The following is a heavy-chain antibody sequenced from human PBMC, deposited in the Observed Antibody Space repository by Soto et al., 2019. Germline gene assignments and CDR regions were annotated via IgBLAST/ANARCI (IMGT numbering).Heavy chain of an antibody. Sequence: EVQLVESGGGLVQPGGSLRLSCATSGFTFSSYWMTWVRQAPGKGLEWVANIKRDGSEKYYVDSVQGRFTISRDNPKDSLYLQMNSLRAEDTAVYYCARFTYNYDSLTHYFDYWGQGTLVTVSS. CDR2: IKRDGSEK. J-gene: IGHJ4*02. V-gene: IGHV3-7*04. CDR1: GFTFSSYW. D-gene: IGHD3-22*01. CDR3: ARFTYNYDSLTHYFDY.